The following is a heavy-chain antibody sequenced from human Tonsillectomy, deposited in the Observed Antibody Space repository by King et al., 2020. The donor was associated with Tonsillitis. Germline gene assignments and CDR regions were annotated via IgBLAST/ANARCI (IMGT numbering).Heavy chain of an antibody. Sequence: VQLVESGAEVKKPGESLKISCKGSGYRFSNYWIGWVRQKAGKGLEWMGIINPEDSDTRYSPSFQGQVTISADNSISTASLQWSSLKASDSAMYYCARRDGSESYYSIDYWGQGTLVTVSS. D-gene: IGHD3-10*01. CDR3: ARRDGSESYYSIDY. CDR1: GYRFSNYW. J-gene: IGHJ4*02. V-gene: IGHV5-51*01. CDR2: INPEDSDT.